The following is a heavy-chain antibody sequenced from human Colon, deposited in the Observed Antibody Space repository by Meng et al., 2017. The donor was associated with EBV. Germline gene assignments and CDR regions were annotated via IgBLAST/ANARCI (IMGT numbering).Heavy chain of an antibody. CDR3: ARYVFDSSSLYSNWFDP. CDR2: IHYSGST. Sequence: QVQLQESGPGLVKPSQXLSRTCTVSGSSISSGTYYWGWIRQLPGKGLEWIAYIHYSGSTYYSPSLKSRVTISVDTSKNQLSLKLSSMTAADTAVYYCARYVFDSSSLYSNWFDPWGQGTLVTVSS. J-gene: IGHJ5*02. V-gene: IGHV4-31*03. CDR1: GSSISSGTYY. D-gene: IGHD3-22*01.